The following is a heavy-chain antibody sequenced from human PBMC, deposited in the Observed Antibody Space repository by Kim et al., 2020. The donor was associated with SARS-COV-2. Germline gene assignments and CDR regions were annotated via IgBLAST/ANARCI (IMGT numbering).Heavy chain of an antibody. V-gene: IGHV4-59*01. J-gene: IGHJ4*02. D-gene: IGHD2-15*01. Sequence: SETLSLTCTVSGGSISSYYWSWIRQPPGKGLEWIGYIYYSGSTNYNPSLKSRVTISVDTSKNQFSLKLSSVTAADTAVYYCAGEIGYRVDYWGQGTLVTVSS. CDR1: GGSISSYY. CDR2: IYYSGST. CDR3: AGEIGYRVDY.